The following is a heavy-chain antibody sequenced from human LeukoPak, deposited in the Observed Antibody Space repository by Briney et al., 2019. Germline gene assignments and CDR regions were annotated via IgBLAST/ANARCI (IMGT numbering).Heavy chain of an antibody. V-gene: IGHV1-18*01. CDR1: GYTFTSYG. CDR3: ARDSDYVDAFDI. J-gene: IGHJ3*02. D-gene: IGHD4-17*01. Sequence: GASVKVSCKASGYTFTSYGIRWVRQAPGQGREGMGWISAYNGNTNYAQKLQGRVTMTTDTSTSTAYMELRSLRSDDTAVYYCARDSDYVDAFDIWGQGTMVTVSS. CDR2: ISAYNGNT.